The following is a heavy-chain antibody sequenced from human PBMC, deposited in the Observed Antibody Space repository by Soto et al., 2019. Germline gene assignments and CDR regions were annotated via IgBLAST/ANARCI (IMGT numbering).Heavy chain of an antibody. CDR3: VRAGVGIGNHFDS. J-gene: IGHJ4*02. CDR2: IHYSGRT. CDR1: NGSISGFY. V-gene: IGHV4-59*12. D-gene: IGHD1-26*01. Sequence: PSETLSLTCSVSNGSISGFYWTWIRQPPGKILEWIGYIHYSGRTDYNPSLTSRATMSVDTSKNQFSLNLKSITAADTAVYYGVRAGVGIGNHFDSWGRGTLVTVSS.